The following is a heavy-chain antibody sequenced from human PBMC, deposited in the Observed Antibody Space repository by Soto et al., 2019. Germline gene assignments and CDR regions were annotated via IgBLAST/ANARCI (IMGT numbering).Heavy chain of an antibody. V-gene: IGHV3-33*01. J-gene: IGHJ4*02. Sequence: ESGGGVVQPGRSLRLSCAASGFTFSSYGMHWVRQAPGKGLEWVAVIWYDGSNKYYADSVKGRFTISRDNSKNTLYLQMNSLRAEDTALYYCARDGYCSGGSCYSVPVFDYWGQGTLVTVSS. D-gene: IGHD2-15*01. CDR1: GFTFSSYG. CDR2: IWYDGSNK. CDR3: ARDGYCSGGSCYSVPVFDY.